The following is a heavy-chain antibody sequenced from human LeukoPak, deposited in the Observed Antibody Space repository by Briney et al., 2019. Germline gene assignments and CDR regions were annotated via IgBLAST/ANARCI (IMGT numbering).Heavy chain of an antibody. Sequence: GESLKISCKGSGYSFSSNWIGWVRQMPGKGLEWMGIIYPGDSDTRYSPSFQGQVTISADKSISTAYLQWSSLKASDTAKYYCARHLELGSSWLQGAFDIWGQGTMVTVSS. CDR2: IYPGDSDT. CDR3: ARHLELGSSWLQGAFDI. D-gene: IGHD6-13*01. J-gene: IGHJ3*02. V-gene: IGHV5-51*01. CDR1: GYSFSSNW.